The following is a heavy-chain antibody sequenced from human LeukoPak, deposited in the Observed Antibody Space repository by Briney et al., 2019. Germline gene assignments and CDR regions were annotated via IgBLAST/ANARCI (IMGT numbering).Heavy chain of an antibody. J-gene: IGHJ6*02. D-gene: IGHD3-10*01. CDR2: ISSSSSTI. Sequence: PGGSLRLSCAASGFTFSNAWMSWVRQAPGKGLEWVSYISSSSSTIYYADSVKGRFTISRDNAKNSLYLQMNSLRAEDTAVYYCARRVWFGELLGYGMDVWGQGTTVTVSS. CDR1: GFTFSNAW. CDR3: ARRVWFGELLGYGMDV. V-gene: IGHV3-48*04.